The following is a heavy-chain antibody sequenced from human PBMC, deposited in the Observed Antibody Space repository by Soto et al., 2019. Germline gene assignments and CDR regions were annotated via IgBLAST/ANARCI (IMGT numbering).Heavy chain of an antibody. CDR3: ARLWVVAAPNGGFDY. D-gene: IGHD2-15*01. V-gene: IGHV1-69*02. J-gene: IGHJ4*02. CDR1: GGTFSSYT. Sequence: QVQLVQSGAEVKKPGSSVKVSCKASGGTFSSYTISWVRQAPGQGLEWMGRIIPILGIANYAQKFQGRVTITAEKSTSTADMELSSLRSEDTAVYYCARLWVVAAPNGGFDYWGQGTLVTVSS. CDR2: IIPILGIA.